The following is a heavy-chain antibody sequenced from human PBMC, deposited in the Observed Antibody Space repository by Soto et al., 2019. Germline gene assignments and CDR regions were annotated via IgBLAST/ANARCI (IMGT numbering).Heavy chain of an antibody. Sequence: SETLSLTCTVSGGSISSYYWSWIRQPPGKGLEWIGYIYYSGSTNYNPSLKSRVTISVDTSKNQFSLKLSSVTAADTAVYYCARATREYYYDSSGYYYVGHYFDYWGQGTLVTVSS. CDR3: ARATREYYYDSSGYYYVGHYFDY. D-gene: IGHD3-22*01. CDR2: IYYSGST. CDR1: GGSISSYY. J-gene: IGHJ4*02. V-gene: IGHV4-59*01.